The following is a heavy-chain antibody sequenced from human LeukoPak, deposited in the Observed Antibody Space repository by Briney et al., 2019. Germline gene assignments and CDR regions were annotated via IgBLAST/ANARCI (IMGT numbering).Heavy chain of an antibody. V-gene: IGHV3-30*03. CDR2: ISYDGSNK. CDR1: GFTFSSYG. CDR3: ARDMVRGVIIKVYYYMDV. Sequence: GRSLRLSCAASGFTFSSYGMHWVRQAPGKGLEWVAVISYDGSNKYYADSVKGRFTISRDNSKNTLCLQMNSLRAEDTAVYYCARDMVRGVIIKVYYYMDVWGKGTTVTVSS. J-gene: IGHJ6*03. D-gene: IGHD3-10*01.